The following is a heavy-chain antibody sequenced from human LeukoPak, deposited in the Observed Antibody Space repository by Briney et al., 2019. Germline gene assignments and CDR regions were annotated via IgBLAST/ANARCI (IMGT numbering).Heavy chain of an antibody. CDR3: ARTTEAHSWRTRYYDYYMDV. CDR1: GGSISSYY. Sequence: SETLSLTCTVSGGSISSYYWSWIRQPPAKGLDWMGYIYYSWSTNYNPSLKSRVTISVDTSKNQFSLKLSSVTAADTAVYYCARTTEAHSWRTRYYDYYMDVWGKGTTVTVSS. V-gene: IGHV4-59*01. J-gene: IGHJ6*03. D-gene: IGHD6-13*01. CDR2: IYYSWST.